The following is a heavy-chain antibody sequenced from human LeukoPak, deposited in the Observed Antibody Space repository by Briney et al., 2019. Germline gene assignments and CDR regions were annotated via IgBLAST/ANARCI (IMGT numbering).Heavy chain of an antibody. CDR3: VRGLQWGGS. J-gene: IGHJ5*02. D-gene: IGHD3-16*01. CDR1: GFTFKRDW. CDR2: INNDGSSI. Sequence: PGGSLRLACAASGFTFKRDWMNWVRQAPGKGLVWVSRINNDGSSIKYVDSVKGRFTISRDNAKNTLFLQMNSLRDEDTAVYYCVRGLQWGGSWGQGILVTVTS. V-gene: IGHV3-74*03.